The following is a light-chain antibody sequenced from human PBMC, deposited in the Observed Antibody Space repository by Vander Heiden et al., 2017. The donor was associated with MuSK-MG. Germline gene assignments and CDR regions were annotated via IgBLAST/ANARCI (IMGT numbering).Light chain of an antibody. CDR1: QSISSW. CDR2: KAS. J-gene: IGKJ2*01. CDR3: QQYNSYSYT. V-gene: IGKV1-5*03. Sequence: IQQPQSPSTLSASVGDRVTITCRASQSISSWLAWYQQKPGKAPKLLIYKASSLESGVPSRCSGSGSGTEFTLTISSLQPDDFATYYGQQYNSYSYTFGQGTKLEIK.